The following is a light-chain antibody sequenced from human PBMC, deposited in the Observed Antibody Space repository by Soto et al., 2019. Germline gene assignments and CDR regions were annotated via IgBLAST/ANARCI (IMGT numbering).Light chain of an antibody. V-gene: IGKV1-39*01. CDR1: QDIKNY. J-gene: IGKJ2*01. CDR2: AAS. Sequence: DIQVTQSQSSLSASVGDRVTITCQASQDIKNYLNWYQLKPGKAPKLLIYAASTLQTGVPSRFTGSGSGTDFTLTIISLQPEDYATYFCPQSYSMPYPFAPRTKV. CDR3: PQSYSMPYP.